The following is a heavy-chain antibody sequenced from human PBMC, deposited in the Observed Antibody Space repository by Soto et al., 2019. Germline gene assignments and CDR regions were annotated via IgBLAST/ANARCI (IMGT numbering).Heavy chain of an antibody. J-gene: IGHJ3*02. CDR1: GGTFSTYS. V-gene: IGHV1-69*02. Sequence: QVQLVQSGADVKKPGSSVMVSCKDSGGTFSTYSMFWVRQAPGQGLEWMGRIIPMLGIRNYAQRFQDRVTITPDKSTTTPQINLTNLKSENTALYYCTIDSSSGEVFDIWGQGTMVTVSS. CDR3: TIDSSSGEVFDI. CDR2: IIPMLGIR. D-gene: IGHD6-6*01.